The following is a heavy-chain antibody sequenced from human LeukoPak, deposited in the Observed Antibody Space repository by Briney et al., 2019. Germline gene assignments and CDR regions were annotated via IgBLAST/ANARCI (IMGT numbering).Heavy chain of an antibody. J-gene: IGHJ6*02. V-gene: IGHV3-23*01. CDR2: VRGSGGST. Sequence: GGSLRLSCAASGFTFSSYAMNWVRQAPGKGLEWVSVVRGSGGSTYYADSVKGRFTISRDNSKNTLYLQMNSLRAEDTAVYYCAKDRGDSSSWSRSPYYYYYGMDVWGQGTTVTVSS. CDR3: AKDRGDSSSWSRSPYYYYYGMDV. D-gene: IGHD6-13*01. CDR1: GFTFSSYA.